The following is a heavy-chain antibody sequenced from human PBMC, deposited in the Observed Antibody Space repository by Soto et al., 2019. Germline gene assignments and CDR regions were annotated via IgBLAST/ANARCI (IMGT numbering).Heavy chain of an antibody. CDR2: IMPVFRTP. J-gene: IGHJ6*02. CDR1: GGTFRTAA. D-gene: IGHD3-3*02. CDR3: ARENDRPQLGVNYYYILDV. V-gene: IGHV1-69*12. Sequence: QVQLEQSGAEVKKPGSSVKVSCKASGGTFRTAAISWVRQAPGQGLEWMGGIMPVFRTPDYAQKFQGRVTITADESTNTAYMELSGLRSDDTAVYYCARENDRPQLGVNYYYILDVWGQGTTITVSS.